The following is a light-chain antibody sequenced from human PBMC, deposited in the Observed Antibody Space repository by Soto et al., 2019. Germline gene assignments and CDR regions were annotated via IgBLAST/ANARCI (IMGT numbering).Light chain of an antibody. CDR3: SSYSSSSSLVV. J-gene: IGLJ2*01. CDR1: SSDVGGYNY. CDR2: DVS. Sequence: QSVLTQPASVSGSPGQSITISCTGTSSDVGGYNYVSWYQQHPGKATKLMIYDVSNRPSGVSNRFSGSKSGNTASLTISGLHAEDEAYYYCSSYSSSSSLVVFGVGIKLTV. V-gene: IGLV2-14*01.